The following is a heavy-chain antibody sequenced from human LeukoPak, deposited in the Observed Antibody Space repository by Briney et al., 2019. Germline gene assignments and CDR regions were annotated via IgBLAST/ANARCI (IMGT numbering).Heavy chain of an antibody. CDR3: ARDSGDDAFDI. CDR1: GFTFSSYA. J-gene: IGHJ3*02. D-gene: IGHD3-10*01. CDR2: ISSNGGST. V-gene: IGHV3-64*01. Sequence: GGSLRLSCAASGFTFSSYAMHWARQAPGKGLEYVSAISSNGGSTYYANSVKGRFAISRDNSKNTLYLQMGSLRAEDMAVYYCARDSGDDAFDIWGQGTMVTVSS.